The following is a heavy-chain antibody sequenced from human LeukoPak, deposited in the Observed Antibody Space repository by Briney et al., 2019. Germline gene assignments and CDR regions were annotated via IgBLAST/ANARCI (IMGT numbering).Heavy chain of an antibody. D-gene: IGHD3-22*01. J-gene: IGHJ3*02. V-gene: IGHV3-48*02. Sequence: GGSLRLSCAASGFTFSSYSMNWVRQAPGKGLEWVSYISSSSSTIYYADSVKGRFTISRDNAKNSLYLQMSSLRDEDTAVYYCARGGVVVNDAFDIWGQGTMVTVSS. CDR2: ISSSSSTI. CDR3: ARGGVVVNDAFDI. CDR1: GFTFSSYS.